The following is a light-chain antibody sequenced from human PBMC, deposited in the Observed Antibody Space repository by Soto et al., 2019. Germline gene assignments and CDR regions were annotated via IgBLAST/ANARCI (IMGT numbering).Light chain of an antibody. Sequence: AIQMTQSPSSLSASVGDRVTITCRASQGIRNDLGWYQEKPGKAPKLLIYGASTLQTGVPSRFSGSGSGTDLTLTISSLQPEDFATYYCLQDYTYPRTFGQGTKVEIK. CDR1: QGIRND. J-gene: IGKJ1*01. V-gene: IGKV1-6*01. CDR3: LQDYTYPRT. CDR2: GAS.